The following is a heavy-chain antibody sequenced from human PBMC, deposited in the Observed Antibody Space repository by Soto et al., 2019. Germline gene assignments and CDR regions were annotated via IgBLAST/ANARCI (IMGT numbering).Heavy chain of an antibody. CDR2: IIPIFDTA. V-gene: IGHV1-69*13. CDR1: GGTFRSYA. CDR3: ASNTHFSSWSHFDS. D-gene: IGHD6-13*01. Sequence: SVKVSCKASGGTFRSYAISWVRQAPGQGLEWMGGIIPIFDTANYAQKFQGRVTITADESTSTAYMELSSLRSEDTAVYYCASNTHFSSWSHFDSWGQGTLVTVSS. J-gene: IGHJ4*02.